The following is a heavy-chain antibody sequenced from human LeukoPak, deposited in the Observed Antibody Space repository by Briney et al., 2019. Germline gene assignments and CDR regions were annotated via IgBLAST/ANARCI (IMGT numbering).Heavy chain of an antibody. CDR3: AKDLGSSGWYLFDY. CDR2: IRYDGSNK. D-gene: IGHD6-19*01. CDR1: GFTFSSYG. V-gene: IGHV3-30*02. J-gene: IGHJ4*02. Sequence: GGSLRLSCAASGFTFSSYGMHCVRQAPGKGLEWVAFIRYDGSNKYYADSVKGRFTISRDNSKNTLYLQMNSLRAEDTAVYYCAKDLGSSGWYLFDYWGQGTLVTVSS.